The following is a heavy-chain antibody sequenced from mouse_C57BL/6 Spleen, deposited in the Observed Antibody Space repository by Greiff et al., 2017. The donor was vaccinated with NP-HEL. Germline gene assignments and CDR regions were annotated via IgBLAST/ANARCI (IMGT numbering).Heavy chain of an antibody. CDR2: IDPNSGGT. D-gene: IGHD1-1*01. Sequence: KQSCKASGYTFTSYWMHWVKQRPGRGLEWIGRIDPNSGGTKYNEKFKSKATLTVDKPSSTAYMQLSSLTSEDSAVYYCALITTVVYYFDYWGQGTTLTVSS. CDR3: ALITTVVYYFDY. J-gene: IGHJ2*01. V-gene: IGHV1-72*01. CDR1: GYTFTSYW.